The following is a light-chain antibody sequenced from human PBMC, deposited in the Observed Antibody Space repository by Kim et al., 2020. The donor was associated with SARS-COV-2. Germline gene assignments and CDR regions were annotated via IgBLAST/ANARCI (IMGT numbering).Light chain of an antibody. CDR2: GAS. CDR1: QSVSSDY. CDR3: QHYGGSPYT. J-gene: IGKJ2*01. V-gene: IGKV3-20*01. Sequence: EIVLTQSPGTLSLSPGERATLSCRASQSVSSDYLAWYQQKPGQAPRLLMYGASKRATGTPDRFSGSGSATDFTLTIGRLEPEDFAVYYCQHYGGSPYTFGQGTKLEIK.